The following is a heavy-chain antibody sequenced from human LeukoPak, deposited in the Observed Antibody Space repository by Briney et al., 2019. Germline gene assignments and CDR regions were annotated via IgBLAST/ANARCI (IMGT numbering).Heavy chain of an antibody. J-gene: IGHJ4*02. V-gene: IGHV3-53*01. D-gene: IGHD3/OR15-3a*01. CDR2: IYREGSK. Sequence: GGSLRLSCAASGFTVSGTHMSWLRQTPGKGPEWVSVIYREGSKYYAKSVKGRFTISRDDSTNNVYLQMNSLRADDTAVYARVKFDFWTGIRYYFDLWGQGTLVTVSS. CDR1: GFTVSGTH. CDR3: VKFDFWTGIRYYFDL.